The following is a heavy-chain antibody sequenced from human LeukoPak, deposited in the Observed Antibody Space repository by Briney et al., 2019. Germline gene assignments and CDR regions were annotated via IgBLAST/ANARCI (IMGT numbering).Heavy chain of an antibody. CDR2: ISRNGAAT. CDR1: GLTFGDYT. V-gene: IGHV3-43*01. CDR3: ARAGRDFITMIIVASFRFDI. Sequence: PGGSLRLSCEASGLTFGDYTMHWVRQAPGKGLEWVSLISRNGAATKYADSVRGRFTVSRDNSKNSLFLQMNSLRAEDTAVYYCARAGRDFITMIIVASFRFDIWGQGTMVTVSS. J-gene: IGHJ3*02. D-gene: IGHD3-22*01.